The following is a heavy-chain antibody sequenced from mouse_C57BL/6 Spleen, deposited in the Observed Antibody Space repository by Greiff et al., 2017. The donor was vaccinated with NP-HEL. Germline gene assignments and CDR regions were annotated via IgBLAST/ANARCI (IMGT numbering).Heavy chain of an antibody. J-gene: IGHJ3*01. Sequence: DVQLQESGPVLVKPGASVKMSCKASGYTFTDSYMNWVKQSHGKSLEWIGVINPYNGGTSYNQKFKGKATLTVDKSSSTAYMELNSLTSEDSAVYYCAREEEYDYDGAWFAYWGQGTLVTVSA. CDR3: AREEEYDYDGAWFAY. D-gene: IGHD2-4*01. V-gene: IGHV1-19*01. CDR2: INPYNGGT. CDR1: GYTFTDSY.